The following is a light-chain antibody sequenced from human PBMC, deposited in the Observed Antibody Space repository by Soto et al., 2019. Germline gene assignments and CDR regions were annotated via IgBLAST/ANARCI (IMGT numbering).Light chain of an antibody. CDR1: QSISSD. J-gene: IGKJ1*01. CDR2: DAS. CDR3: QQRNSWPRT. Sequence: EIVLTQSPATLSLSPGERATVSCRASQSISSDLAWYQQKPGQAPRLLIYDASNSATGIPARFSVSGSGTDFTLTISSLEPEDFAVYYCQQRNSWPRTFGQGTKVEVK. V-gene: IGKV3-11*01.